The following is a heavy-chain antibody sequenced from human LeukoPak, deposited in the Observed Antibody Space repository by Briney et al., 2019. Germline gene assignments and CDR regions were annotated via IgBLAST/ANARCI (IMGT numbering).Heavy chain of an antibody. CDR1: GYTFTSYD. CDR3: ARGSTLPPLSLIAAAEDIDY. D-gene: IGHD6-13*01. V-gene: IGHV1-8*01. Sequence: ASVKVSCKAAGYTFTSYDINWVRQATGQGLEWMGWMNPNSGNTGYAQKFQGRVTMTRNTSISTAYMELSSLRSEDTAVYYCARGSTLPPLSLIAAAEDIDYWGQGTLVTVSS. J-gene: IGHJ4*02. CDR2: MNPNSGNT.